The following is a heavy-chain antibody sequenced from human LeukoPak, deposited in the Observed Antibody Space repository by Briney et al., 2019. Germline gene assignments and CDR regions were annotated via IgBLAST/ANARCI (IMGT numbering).Heavy chain of an antibody. J-gene: IGHJ4*02. V-gene: IGHV4-4*02. Sequence: SGTLSLTCAVSGGSISSSNWWSWVRQPPGKGLAWIGEIYHSGSTNYNPSLKSRVTISVDTSKNQFSLKLSSVTAADTAVYYCARGSEDYDILTGYQPSKVFDYWGQGTLVTVSS. CDR2: IYHSGST. CDR1: GGSISSSNW. D-gene: IGHD3-9*01. CDR3: ARGSEDYDILTGYQPSKVFDY.